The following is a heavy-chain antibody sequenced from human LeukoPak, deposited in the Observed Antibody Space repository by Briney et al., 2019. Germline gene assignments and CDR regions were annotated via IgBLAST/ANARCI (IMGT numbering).Heavy chain of an antibody. V-gene: IGHV1-2*02. J-gene: IGHJ6*03. CDR1: GYTFTGYY. CDR3: ARVLMVRGVISVNMDV. D-gene: IGHD3-10*01. CDR2: INPNSGGT. Sequence: ASVKVSCKASGYTFTGYYMHWVRQAPGQGLEWMGWINPNSGGTNYAQKFQGRVTMTRDTSISTVYMELSRLRSDDTAVYYCARVLMVRGVISVNMDVWGKGTTVTVSS.